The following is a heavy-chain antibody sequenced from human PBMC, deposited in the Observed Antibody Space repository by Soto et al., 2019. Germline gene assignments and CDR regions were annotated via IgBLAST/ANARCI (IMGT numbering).Heavy chain of an antibody. V-gene: IGHV3-7*01. D-gene: IGHD2-21*02. J-gene: IGHJ2*01. CDR1: GFSFSSYS. CDR2: INHAGSEK. CDR3: ARDLVGTGWYFDL. Sequence: EGQLVESGGGLVQPGGSLRLSCGASGFSFSSYSINWVRQAPGKGLEWVANINHAGSEKYYVGSVKGRFTMYRDNAKNSAYLQMNSLRVDDTAVYYCARDLVGTGWYFDLWGRGTLVTVSS.